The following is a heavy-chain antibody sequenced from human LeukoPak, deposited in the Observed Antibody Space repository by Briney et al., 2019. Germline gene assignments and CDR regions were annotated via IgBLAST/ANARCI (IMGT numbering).Heavy chain of an antibody. J-gene: IGHJ6*03. V-gene: IGHV4-39*01. CDR2: IYYSGST. D-gene: IGHD6-13*01. Sequence: KTSETLSLTCTVSGGSISSSSYYWGWIRQPPGKGLEWIGSIYYSGSTYYHPSLNSRVTISVDTSKNQFSLKLSSVTAADTAVYYCARHSGSSWYPSYYYMDVWGKGTTVTVSS. CDR1: GGSISSSSYY. CDR3: ARHSGSSWYPSYYYMDV.